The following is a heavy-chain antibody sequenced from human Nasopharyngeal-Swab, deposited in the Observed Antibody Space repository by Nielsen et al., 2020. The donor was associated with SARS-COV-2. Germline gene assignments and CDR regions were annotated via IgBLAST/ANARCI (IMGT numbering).Heavy chain of an antibody. J-gene: IGHJ4*02. CDR3: VKHQGSSSDQ. CDR1: GFTFSSYG. V-gene: IGHV3-74*01. CDR2: VNEDGSRT. Sequence: LSLTCAASGFTFSSYGMHWVRQAPGKGLVWASRVNEDGSRTDYADSVRGRFTISRDNAKNTLYLQMNSLRVEDTAVYYCVKHQGSSSDQWGQGTLVTVSS.